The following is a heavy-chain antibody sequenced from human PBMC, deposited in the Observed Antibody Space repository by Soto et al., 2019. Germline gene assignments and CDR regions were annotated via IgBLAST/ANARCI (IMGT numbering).Heavy chain of an antibody. CDR1: GFTFDDYG. J-gene: IGHJ6*02. CDR2: LNWNGGST. D-gene: IGHD6-13*01. CDR3: ARDPARIAAAGSTYYYYGMDV. V-gene: IGHV3-20*04. Sequence: EVQLVEPGGGVVLPWGALGLSCAASGFTFDDYGMSSVRKSPGKGVERVSGLNWNGGSTGYADSVKGRFTISRDNAKNALYLQMNSLRAEDTALYYCARDPARIAAAGSTYYYYGMDVWGQGTTVTVSS.